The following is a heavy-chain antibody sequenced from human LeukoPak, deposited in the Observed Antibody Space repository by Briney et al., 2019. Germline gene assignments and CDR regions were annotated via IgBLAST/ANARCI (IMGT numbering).Heavy chain of an antibody. CDR2: ISRKRNYI. J-gene: IGHJ4*02. CDR1: GLPFEIYS. V-gene: IGHV3-21*01. D-gene: IGHD3-10*01. CDR3: VTKASVSGVKRY. Sequence: GVSLRLSCAASGLPFEIYSMTWVRQAPGKGLEWLTTISRKRNYIYTEDSLKGRFTPSRDNDEKSLFLQMTNVKDGDTAVYYCVTKASVSGVKRYWGQGTLVTVSS.